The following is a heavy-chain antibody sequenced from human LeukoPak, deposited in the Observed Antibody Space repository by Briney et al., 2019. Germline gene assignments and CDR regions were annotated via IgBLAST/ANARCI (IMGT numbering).Heavy chain of an antibody. Sequence: GASVKVSCKASGYTFTSYGISWVRQAPGQGLEWMGWISAYNGNTNYAQKLQGRVTMTTDTSTSTAYMELRSLRSDDTAVYYCARVSSSSLVVHYYYYMDVWGKGTTVTVSS. CDR1: GYTFTSYG. V-gene: IGHV1-18*01. J-gene: IGHJ6*03. D-gene: IGHD6-6*01. CDR2: ISAYNGNT. CDR3: ARVSSSSLVVHYYYYMDV.